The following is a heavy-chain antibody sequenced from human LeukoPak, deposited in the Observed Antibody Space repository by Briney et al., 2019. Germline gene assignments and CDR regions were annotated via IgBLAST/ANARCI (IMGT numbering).Heavy chain of an antibody. J-gene: IGHJ4*02. CDR3: ARHDERGDSYGFFEY. Sequence: PSQTLSLTCTVSGASMRSYYWSWIRQPPGKGLERIGYVYTTGSSNSNHSLTSRATIFVDMSKRQVALKLSSVTAADTAVYYCARHDERGDSYGFFEYWGQGTPVTVSS. V-gene: IGHV4-4*08. CDR1: GASMRSYY. CDR2: VYTTGSS. D-gene: IGHD5-18*01.